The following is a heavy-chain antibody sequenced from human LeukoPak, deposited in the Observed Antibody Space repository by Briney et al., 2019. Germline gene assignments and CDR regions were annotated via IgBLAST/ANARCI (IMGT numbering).Heavy chain of an antibody. CDR2: ISSSSSTI. Sequence: GGSLRLSCAASGFTFSSYAMSWVRQAPGKGLEWVSYISSSSSTIYYADSVKGRFTISRDNAKNSLYLQMNSLRDEDTAVYYCARDGFKGGEAYYYGMDVWGQGTTVTVSS. V-gene: IGHV3-48*02. D-gene: IGHD4-17*01. CDR1: GFTFSSYA. CDR3: ARDGFKGGEAYYYGMDV. J-gene: IGHJ6*02.